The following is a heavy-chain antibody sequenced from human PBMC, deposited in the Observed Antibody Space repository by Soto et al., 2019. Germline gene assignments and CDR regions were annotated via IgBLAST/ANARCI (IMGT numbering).Heavy chain of an antibody. CDR1: GYSFTSYW. Sequence: PGESLKISCKGSGYSFTSYWIGWVRQMPGKGLEWMGIIYPGDSDTRYSPSFQGQVTISADKSISTAYLQWSSLKASDTAMYYCARHRKVGGYDDYYYYYGMDVWGQGTTVTVSS. D-gene: IGHD5-12*01. CDR2: IYPGDSDT. J-gene: IGHJ6*02. CDR3: ARHRKVGGYDDYYYYYGMDV. V-gene: IGHV5-51*01.